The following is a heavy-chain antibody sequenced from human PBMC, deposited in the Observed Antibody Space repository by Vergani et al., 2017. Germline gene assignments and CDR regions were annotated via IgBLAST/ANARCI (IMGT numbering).Heavy chain of an antibody. Sequence: EVQLVESGGGLVKPGGSLRLSCAASGFTFSSYSMNWVRQAPGKGLEWVSSISSSSSYIYYADSVKGRLTISRDNAKNSLYLQMNSLRAEDTAVYYCARGGCSSTSCHTDYWGQGTLVTVSS. CDR2: ISSSSSYI. V-gene: IGHV3-21*01. CDR3: ARGGCSSTSCHTDY. D-gene: IGHD2-2*01. CDR1: GFTFSSYS. J-gene: IGHJ4*02.